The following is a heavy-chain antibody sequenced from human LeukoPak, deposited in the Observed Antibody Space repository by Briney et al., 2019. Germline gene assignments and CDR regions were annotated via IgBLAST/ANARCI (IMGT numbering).Heavy chain of an antibody. Sequence: SETLSLTCTVSGGSISSYYWSWIRQPPGKGLEWIGYIYYSGSSNYNPSLKSRVTISIDTSKNQFSLKLSSVTAADTAVYYCASSTDYDYWSGLAHWGQGTLVTVSS. J-gene: IGHJ4*02. CDR1: GGSISSYY. V-gene: IGHV4-59*01. D-gene: IGHD3-3*01. CDR2: IYYSGSS. CDR3: ASSTDYDYWSGLAH.